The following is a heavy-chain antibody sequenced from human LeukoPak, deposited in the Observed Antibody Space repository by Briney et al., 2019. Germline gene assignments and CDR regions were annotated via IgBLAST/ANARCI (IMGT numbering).Heavy chain of an antibody. D-gene: IGHD6-13*01. V-gene: IGHV3-23*01. Sequence: GGSLSFPFAAPGFPFSSYAMGWVGQAPGRGWEGASVISGSGGSTYYADSVKGRFTFSRDNSKNTLYLQMNSLRAEDTAVYYCAKARSSSYYYGMDVWGQGTTVTVSS. CDR3: AKARSSSYYYGMDV. J-gene: IGHJ6*02. CDR2: ISGSGGST. CDR1: GFPFSSYA.